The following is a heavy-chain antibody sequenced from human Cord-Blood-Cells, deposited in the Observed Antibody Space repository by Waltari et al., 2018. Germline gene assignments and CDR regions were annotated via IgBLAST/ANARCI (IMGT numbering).Heavy chain of an antibody. Sequence: QVQLQESGPGLVKPSGTLSLTCAVSGGSISSSNWWSWVRQPPGMGLEWIGEIYHSGSTDYNPYLKSRVTISVDKSKNQFSLKLSSVTAAGTAVYYCARVGYDFWSGYYDYWGQGTLVTVSS. CDR2: IYHSGST. CDR3: ARVGYDFWSGYYDY. V-gene: IGHV4-4*02. CDR1: GGSISSSNW. D-gene: IGHD3-3*01. J-gene: IGHJ4*02.